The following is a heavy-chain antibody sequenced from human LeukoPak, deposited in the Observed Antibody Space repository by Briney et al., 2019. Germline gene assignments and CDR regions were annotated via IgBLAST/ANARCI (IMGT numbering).Heavy chain of an antibody. Sequence: SETLSLTCTVSGGSISSYYWSWIRQPPGKGLEWIGYIYYSGSTNYNPSLKSRVTISVDTSKNQFSLKLSSVTAADTAVYYCARGGGSRKLRYYYYMDVWGKGTTVTISS. V-gene: IGHV4-59*01. D-gene: IGHD1-26*01. CDR1: GGSISSYY. CDR2: IYYSGST. J-gene: IGHJ6*03. CDR3: ARGGGSRKLRYYYYMDV.